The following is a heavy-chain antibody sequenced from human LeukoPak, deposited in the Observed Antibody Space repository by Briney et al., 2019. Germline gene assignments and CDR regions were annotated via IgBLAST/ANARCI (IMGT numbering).Heavy chain of an antibody. D-gene: IGHD3-22*01. CDR1: GFTFSDYY. Sequence: SGGSLRLSCGASGFTFSDYYMSWIRQAPGKGLEWVSFISGTSISTYHADSVKGRFTISRDNAKNSLYLQMNSLRAEDTAVYYCARDNYESSGPQNFWGQGTLVTVSS. CDR3: ARDNYESSGPQNF. J-gene: IGHJ4*02. V-gene: IGHV3-11*05. CDR2: ISGTSIST.